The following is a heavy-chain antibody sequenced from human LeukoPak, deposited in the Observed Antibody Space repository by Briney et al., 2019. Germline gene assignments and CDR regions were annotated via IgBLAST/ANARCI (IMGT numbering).Heavy chain of an antibody. D-gene: IGHD3-16*01. J-gene: IGHJ3*01. Sequence: PGGSLRLSCAASGFTVSSNYMSWVRQAPGKGLEWLSYIRRRSDAINYADSVKGRFTVSRDNAKNSLFLQMNSLRDEDTAVYYCARDDGQGEARNAFDVWGQGTMVTVSS. V-gene: IGHV3-48*02. CDR2: IRRRSDAI. CDR1: GFTVSSNY. CDR3: ARDDGQGEARNAFDV.